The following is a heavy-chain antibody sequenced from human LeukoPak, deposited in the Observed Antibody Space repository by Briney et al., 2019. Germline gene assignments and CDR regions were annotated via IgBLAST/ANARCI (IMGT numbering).Heavy chain of an antibody. D-gene: IGHD6-19*01. CDR2: INRGGSRT. CDR3: AKDDLLWLARIFDY. J-gene: IGHJ4*02. Sequence: GGSLRLSCAASGFTFSNHWMHWVRQAPGKGLMWVSRINRGGSRTDYADSVKGRFTISRDNSKNTLYLQMNSLRAEDTAVYYCAKDDLLWLARIFDYWGQGTLVTVSS. V-gene: IGHV3-74*01. CDR1: GFTFSNHW.